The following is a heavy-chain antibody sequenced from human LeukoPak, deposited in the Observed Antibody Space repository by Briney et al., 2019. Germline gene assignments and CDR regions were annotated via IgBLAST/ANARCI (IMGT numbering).Heavy chain of an antibody. CDR2: ISYDGSNK. J-gene: IGHJ3*02. V-gene: IGHV3-30*18. Sequence: GGSLRLSCAASGFTFTTYGMHWVRQAPGKGLEWVAVISYDGSNKYYADSVKGRFTISRDNSKNTLYLQMNSLKVEDTAVYYCAKNRWAARIIIDAFDIWGQGTMVTVSS. CDR3: AKNRWAARIIIDAFDI. D-gene: IGHD6-6*01. CDR1: GFTFTTYG.